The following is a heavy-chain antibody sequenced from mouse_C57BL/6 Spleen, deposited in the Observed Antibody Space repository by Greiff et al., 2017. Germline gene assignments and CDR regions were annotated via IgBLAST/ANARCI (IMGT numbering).Heavy chain of an antibody. CDR3: ARDYGSSAMAY. J-gene: IGHJ3*01. CDR1: GYTFTSYW. Sequence: QVQLQQPGAELVMPGASVKLSCKASGYTFTSYWMHWVKQRPGQGLEWIGEIDPSDSYTNYNQKFKGKSTLTVDKSSSTAYMQLSSLTSEDSAVYYCARDYGSSAMAYWGQGTLVTVSA. V-gene: IGHV1-69*01. D-gene: IGHD1-1*01. CDR2: IDPSDSYT.